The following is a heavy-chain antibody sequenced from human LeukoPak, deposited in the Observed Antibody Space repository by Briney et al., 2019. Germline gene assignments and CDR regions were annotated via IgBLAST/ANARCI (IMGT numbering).Heavy chain of an antibody. D-gene: IGHD3-22*01. J-gene: IGHJ5*02. CDR1: GFTFSSYS. Sequence: KTGGSLRLSCAASGFTFSSYSMNWVRQAPGKGLEWVSSISSSSSYIYYADSVKGRFTISRDNAKNSLYLQMNSLRAEDTAVYYCASPGGYYYDSSGYYLWGQGTLVTVSS. CDR3: ASPGGYYYDSSGYYL. V-gene: IGHV3-21*01. CDR2: ISSSSSYI.